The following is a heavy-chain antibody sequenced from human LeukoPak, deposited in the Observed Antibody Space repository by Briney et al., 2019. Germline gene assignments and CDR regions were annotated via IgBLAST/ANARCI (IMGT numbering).Heavy chain of an antibody. CDR2: ISGSGGST. Sequence: GRSLRLSCAASGFTFSSYAMSWVRQAPGKGLEWVSAISGSGGSTYYADSVKGRFTISRDNSKNTLYLQMNSLRAEDTAVYYCAKFGGSFFMALDYWGQGTLVTVSS. CDR1: GFTFSSYA. D-gene: IGHD1-26*01. CDR3: AKFGGSFFMALDY. J-gene: IGHJ4*02. V-gene: IGHV3-23*01.